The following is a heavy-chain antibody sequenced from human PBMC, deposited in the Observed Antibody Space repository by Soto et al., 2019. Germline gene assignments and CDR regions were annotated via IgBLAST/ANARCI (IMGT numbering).Heavy chain of an antibody. D-gene: IGHD4-4*01. V-gene: IGHV4-30-2*01. CDR1: GGSINTATHS. CDR2: IYHSGST. J-gene: IGHJ4*02. Sequence: QLQLQESGSGLVKPSQTLSLTCAVSGGSINTATHSWSWIRQPPGKGLEWIGYIYHSGSTYYNPSFKSRVTISIDKSNNQSSLRLSSVTAADTAVYYCARGGGVTTPGDDYWGQGILVTVSS. CDR3: ARGGGVTTPGDDY.